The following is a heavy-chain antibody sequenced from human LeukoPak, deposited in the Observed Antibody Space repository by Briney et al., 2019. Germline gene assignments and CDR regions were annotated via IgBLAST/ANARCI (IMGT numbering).Heavy chain of an antibody. V-gene: IGHV1-69*01. CDR2: IIPIFGTA. D-gene: IGHD5-18*01. J-gene: IGHJ4*02. Sequence: AVKVSCEGSGGTFSSYAVSWVRPAPGQGLERMGGIIPIFGTANYAQKFQGRVTITADESTSTAYMELSSLRSEDTAVYYCASSVDTAMVTFGYYFDYWGQGTLVTVSS. CDR1: GGTFSSYA. CDR3: ASSVDTAMVTFGYYFDY.